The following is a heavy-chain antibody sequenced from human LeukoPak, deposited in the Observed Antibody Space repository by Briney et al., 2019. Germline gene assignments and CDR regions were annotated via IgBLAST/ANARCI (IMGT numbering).Heavy chain of an antibody. CDR2: ISGSGGST. Sequence: GGSLRLSCAASGFTFRSYAMSWVRQAPGKGLEWVSSISGSGGSTYYDYADSVKGRFTISRDNAKNSLYLQMNSLRAEDTAVYYCSIAAAAGFDYWGQGTLVTVSS. CDR1: GFTFRSYA. CDR3: SIAAAAGFDY. J-gene: IGHJ4*02. D-gene: IGHD6-13*01. V-gene: IGHV3-23*01.